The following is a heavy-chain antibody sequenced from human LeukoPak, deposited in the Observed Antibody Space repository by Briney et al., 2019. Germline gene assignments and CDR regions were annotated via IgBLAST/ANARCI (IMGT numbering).Heavy chain of an antibody. J-gene: IGHJ4*02. CDR3: AHGLSGVGFNY. V-gene: IGHV6-1*01. Sequence: SQTLPLTCAISGDSVSSQSGAWNWIRQSPSRGLEWLGRTYYRSKWYYEYAVSLKSRVTMIPDTSKNQFFLQLSSVTPEDTAVYYCAHGLSGVGFNYWGQGTLVTVSS. D-gene: IGHD3-10*01. CDR2: TYYRSKWYY. CDR1: GDSVSSQSGA.